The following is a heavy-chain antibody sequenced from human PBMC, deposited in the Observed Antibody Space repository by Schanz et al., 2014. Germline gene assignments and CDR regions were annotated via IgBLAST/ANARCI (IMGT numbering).Heavy chain of an antibody. CDR3: ARDQSPYTNSSDVRYFDY. Sequence: QVQLVQSGAEVKKPGASVKVSCKASGYTFVSYSMHWVRQAPGQGLEWMGWISTSNGNTNYIQKLQGWVTMTTDTSTSTSYMELTSLRFDDTAVYYCARDQSPYTNSSDVRYFDYWGQGSLVTVSS. CDR2: ISTSNGNT. D-gene: IGHD6-6*01. CDR1: GYTFVSYS. V-gene: IGHV1-18*04. J-gene: IGHJ4*02.